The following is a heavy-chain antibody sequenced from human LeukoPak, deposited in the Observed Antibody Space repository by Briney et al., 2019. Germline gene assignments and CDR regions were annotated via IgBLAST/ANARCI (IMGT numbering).Heavy chain of an antibody. J-gene: IGHJ4*02. CDR1: GYSFTTYW. D-gene: IGHD3-10*01. CDR2: LYPGDSDT. CDR3: VRRNYYGSGSQYSHFDY. Sequence: GESLKISCKGSGYSFTTYWIGWVRQMPGKGLEWMGVLYPGDSDTRYSPSFQGQVTISVDKSISTAYLQWSSLKASDTAIYYCVRRNYYGSGSQYSHFDYWGQGTLVTVPS. V-gene: IGHV5-51*01.